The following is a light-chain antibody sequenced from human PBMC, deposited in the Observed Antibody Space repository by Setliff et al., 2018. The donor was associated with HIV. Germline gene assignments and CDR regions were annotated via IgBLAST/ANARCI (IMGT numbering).Light chain of an antibody. CDR1: SSDVGGYNF. CDR3: SSYTGSTVI. CDR2: EVN. Sequence: ALTQPPSASGSPGQSVTISCSGTSSDVGGYNFVSWYQQQPGKAPKLMTYEVNKRPSGVPDRFSGSKSGNTASLTVSGLQAEDEADYYCSSYTGSTVIFGGGTKVTVL. V-gene: IGLV2-8*01. J-gene: IGLJ2*01.